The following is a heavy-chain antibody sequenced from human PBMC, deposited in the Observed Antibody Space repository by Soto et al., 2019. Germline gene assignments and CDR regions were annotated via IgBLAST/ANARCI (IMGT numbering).Heavy chain of an antibody. V-gene: IGHV3-53*02. CDR1: GFSVSTNY. CDR3: ARIGIAVAGRLWIDP. J-gene: IGHJ5*02. CDR2: IYTGGST. Sequence: QLVETGGGLIQPGGSLRLSCTASGFSVSTNYMTWVRQATGKGLEWVSVIYTGGSTSYADSVKGRFTISRDDSKNTLYLQMNSLRAEDTAVDYCARIGIAVAGRLWIDPCGQGTLVTVSS. D-gene: IGHD6-13*01.